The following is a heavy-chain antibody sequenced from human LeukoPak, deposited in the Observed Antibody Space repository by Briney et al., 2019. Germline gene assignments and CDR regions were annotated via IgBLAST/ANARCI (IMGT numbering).Heavy chain of an antibody. J-gene: IGHJ3*02. CDR3: ARDTAVSSVDAFDI. CDR2: IYTSGRT. V-gene: IGHV4-4*07. Sequence: SETLSLTCTVSGDSTSSHYWNWIRHPAGKRLEWIGRIYTSGRTNYSPSLKSRVSMSMDTSTNGLSLKLSSVTAADTAVYYCARDTAVSSVDAFDIWGQGTMVTVSS. D-gene: IGHD5/OR15-5a*01. CDR1: GDSTSSHY.